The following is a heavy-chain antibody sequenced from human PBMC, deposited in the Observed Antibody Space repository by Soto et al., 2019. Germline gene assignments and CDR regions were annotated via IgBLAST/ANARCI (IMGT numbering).Heavy chain of an antibody. CDR2: ISYDGSNK. J-gene: IGHJ6*02. V-gene: IGHV3-30-3*01. D-gene: IGHD3-10*01. CDR3: ARDPPLEDGWGYYYGMDV. Sequence: GGSLRLSCAASGFTFSSYAMHWVRQAPGKGLEWVAVISYDGSNKYYADSVKGRFTISRDNSKNTLYLQMNSLRAEDTAVYYCARDPPLEDGWGYYYGMDVWGQGTTVTVYS. CDR1: GFTFSSYA.